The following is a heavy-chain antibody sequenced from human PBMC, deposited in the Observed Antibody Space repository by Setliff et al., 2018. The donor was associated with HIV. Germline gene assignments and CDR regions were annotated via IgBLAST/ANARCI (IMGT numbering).Heavy chain of an antibody. CDR3: NMGHYRKSSE. CDR2: IKADESEK. V-gene: IGHV3-7*03. D-gene: IGHD3-10*01. J-gene: IGHJ4*02. CDR1: GFTFSNAW. Sequence: GGSLRLSCAASGFTFSNAWMSWVRQAPGEGQEWVANIKADESEKYYVDSVKGRFTISRDNTKNSLFLQMDRLRVEDTAVYYCNMGHYRKSSEWGRGTLVTVSS.